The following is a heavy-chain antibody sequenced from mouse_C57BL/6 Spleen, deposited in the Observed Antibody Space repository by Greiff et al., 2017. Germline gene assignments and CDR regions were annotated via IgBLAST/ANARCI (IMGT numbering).Heavy chain of an antibody. CDR2: IFPGSGST. D-gene: IGHD1-1*01. CDR3: ARSPYYGSSYRWYFDV. CDR1: GYTFTDYY. Sequence: QVQLQQSGPELVKPGASVKISCKASGYTFTDYYINWVKQRPGQGLEWIGWIFPGSGSTYYNEKFKGKATLTVDKSSSTAYMLLSSLTSEDSAVYFCARSPYYGSSYRWYFDVWGTGTTVTVSS. J-gene: IGHJ1*03. V-gene: IGHV1-75*01.